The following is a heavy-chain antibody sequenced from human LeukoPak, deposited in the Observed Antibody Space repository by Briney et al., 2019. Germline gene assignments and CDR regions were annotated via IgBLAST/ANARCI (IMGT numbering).Heavy chain of an antibody. CDR3: ARGVTVTNLASTWPFDY. Sequence: PSETLSLTCAVYGGSFSGYYWSWIRQPPGKGLEWIGEINHSGSTNYNPSLKSRVTISVDTSKNQFPLKLSSVTAADTAVYCCARGVTVTNLASTWPFDYWGQGTLVTVSS. CDR2: INHSGST. J-gene: IGHJ4*02. V-gene: IGHV4-34*01. D-gene: IGHD4-17*01. CDR1: GGSFSGYY.